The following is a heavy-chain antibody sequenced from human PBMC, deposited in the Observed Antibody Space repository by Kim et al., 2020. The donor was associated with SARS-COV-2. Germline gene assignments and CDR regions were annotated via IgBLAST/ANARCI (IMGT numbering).Heavy chain of an antibody. Sequence: PKFQGSVTMTRDTSTSTVYMELSSLRSEDTAVYYCARGYCSSTSCYYFDYWGQGTLVTVSS. J-gene: IGHJ4*02. CDR3: ARGYCSSTSCYYFDY. V-gene: IGHV1-46*03. D-gene: IGHD2-2*01.